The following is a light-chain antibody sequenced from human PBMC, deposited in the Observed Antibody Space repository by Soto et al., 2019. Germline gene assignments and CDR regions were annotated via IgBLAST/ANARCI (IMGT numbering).Light chain of an antibody. Sequence: QSALTQPASVSGSPGQSITISCTGTSSDVGGYNYVSWYQQHPGKAPKLMIYDVSNRPSGVSNRFSGFKSGNTASLTISGLRAEDEADYYRSSYTSSTTRVLGGGTKLTVL. CDR1: SSDVGGYNY. CDR2: DVS. J-gene: IGLJ2*01. V-gene: IGLV2-14*01. CDR3: SSYTSSTTRV.